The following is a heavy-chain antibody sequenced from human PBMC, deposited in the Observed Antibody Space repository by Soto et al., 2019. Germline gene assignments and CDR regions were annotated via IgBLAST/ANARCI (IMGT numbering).Heavy chain of an antibody. J-gene: IGHJ4*02. D-gene: IGHD3-22*01. V-gene: IGHV3-33*01. CDR2: IWYDGSNK. Sequence: PGGSLRLSCAASGFTFSSYGMHWVRQAPGKGLEWVAVIWYDGSNKYYADSVKGRFTISRDNSKNTLYLQMNSLRAEDTAVYYCARVKDYYDSSGYPPHLDYWGQGTLVTVSS. CDR1: GFTFSSYG. CDR3: ARVKDYYDSSGYPPHLDY.